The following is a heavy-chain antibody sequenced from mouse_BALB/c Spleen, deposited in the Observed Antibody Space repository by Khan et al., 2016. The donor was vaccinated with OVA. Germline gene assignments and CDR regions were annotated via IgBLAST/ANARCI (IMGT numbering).Heavy chain of an antibody. CDR2: IYPGSGST. V-gene: IGHV1-77*01. Sequence: QVQLKQPGPVLVKPGASVKMSCKASGYTFTDYIINWVRQRTGQGLEWIGQIYPGSGSTYYNEKFKGKATLNADKSSNTAYMQLRSLTSEASAVYFCARSGYGSLGCWGQVTTLTVSS. CDR1: GYTFTDYI. J-gene: IGHJ2*01. CDR3: ARSGYGSLGC. D-gene: IGHD1-1*01.